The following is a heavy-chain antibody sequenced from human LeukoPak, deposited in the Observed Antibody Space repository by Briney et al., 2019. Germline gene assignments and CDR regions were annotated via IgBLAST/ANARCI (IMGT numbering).Heavy chain of an antibody. D-gene: IGHD1-26*01. Sequence: SETLSLTCAVYGGSFSGYYWSWIRQPPGKGLEWIGEINHSGSTNYNPSLKSRVTISVGTSKNQFSLKLSSVTAADTAVYYCARHPTIKYSGSPTGVDYWGQGTLVTVSS. CDR1: GGSFSGYY. V-gene: IGHV4-34*01. J-gene: IGHJ4*02. CDR2: INHSGST. CDR3: ARHPTIKYSGSPTGVDY.